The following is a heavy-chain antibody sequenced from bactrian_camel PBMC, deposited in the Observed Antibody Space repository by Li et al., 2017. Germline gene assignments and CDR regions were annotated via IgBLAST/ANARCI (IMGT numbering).Heavy chain of an antibody. J-gene: IGHJ4*01. D-gene: IGHD1*01. Sequence: VQLVESGGGLVQPGGSLRLSCAASGFNFSNYAMRWIRQAPGKGLEWVASIAGDGTTRYADSVKGRFTISRDNAKNTLFLQMNSLKTEDMGVYYCVGEGGVDVAAGYEYWGQGTQVTVS. CDR1: GFNFSNYA. CDR2: IAGDGTT. V-gene: IGHV3S44*01. CDR3: VGEGGVDVAAGYEY.